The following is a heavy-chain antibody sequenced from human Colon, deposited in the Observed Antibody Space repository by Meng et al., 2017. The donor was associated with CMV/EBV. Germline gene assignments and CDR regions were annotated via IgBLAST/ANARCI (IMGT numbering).Heavy chain of an antibody. CDR3: ARDNAAQDYYDSSGEIDY. D-gene: IGHD3-22*01. Sequence: YTFTSYGISWVRQAPGQGLEWMGWISAYNGNTNYAQKLQGRVTMTTDTSTSTAYMELRSLRSDDTAVYYCARDNAAQDYYDSSGEIDYWGQGTLVTVSS. CDR1: YTFTSYG. J-gene: IGHJ4*02. CDR2: ISAYNGNT. V-gene: IGHV1-18*01.